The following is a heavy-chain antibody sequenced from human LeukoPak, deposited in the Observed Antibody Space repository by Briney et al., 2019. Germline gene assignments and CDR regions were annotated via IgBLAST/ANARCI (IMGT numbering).Heavy chain of an antibody. CDR2: IFHSGST. CDR1: RGSISPYY. CDR3: ARHEGHCSGGNCYSNAFDV. V-gene: IGHV4-59*08. D-gene: IGHD2-15*01. J-gene: IGHJ3*01. Sequence: SETLSLTCTVSRGSISPYYRSWIRRPPGKGLEWIGYIFHSGSTKYNPSLKSRVTISLDTSKKQFSLKLTSVTATDTAVYFCARHEGHCSGGNCYSNAFDVWGQGTMVTVSS.